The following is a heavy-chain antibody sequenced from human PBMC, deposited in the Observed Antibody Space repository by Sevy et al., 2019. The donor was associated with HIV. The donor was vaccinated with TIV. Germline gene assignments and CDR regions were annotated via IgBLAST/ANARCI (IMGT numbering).Heavy chain of an antibody. Sequence: GGSLRLSCAASGFTVSSNYMSWVRRAPGKGLEWVSDPYSGGSTYDADSVKGRFTISRNNSKNTLYLQMNSLRAKDTAVYYCARGLTYYYDSSGYFWSFAFDIWGQGTMVTVSS. J-gene: IGHJ3*02. CDR3: ARGLTYYYDSSGYFWSFAFDI. CDR2: PYSGGST. CDR1: GFTVSSNY. V-gene: IGHV3-53*01. D-gene: IGHD3-22*01.